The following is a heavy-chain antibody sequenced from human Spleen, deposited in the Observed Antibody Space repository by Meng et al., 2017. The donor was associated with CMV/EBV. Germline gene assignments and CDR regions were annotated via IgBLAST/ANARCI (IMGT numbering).Heavy chain of an antibody. CDR2: ISGSGDNT. CDR3: AKGKGYYYDTSAYTFDY. Sequence: GESLKISCAASGFTFSSYAMTWVRQAPGKGLEWVSTISGSGDNTYYADSVKGRFTISRDNSKNTLSLQMNSLRAEDTAVYYCAKGKGYYYDTSAYTFDYWGQGTLVTVSS. J-gene: IGHJ4*02. D-gene: IGHD3-22*01. V-gene: IGHV3-23*01. CDR1: GFTFSSYA.